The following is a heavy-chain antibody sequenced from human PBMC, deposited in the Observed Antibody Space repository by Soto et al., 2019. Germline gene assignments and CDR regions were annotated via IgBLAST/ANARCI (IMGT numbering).Heavy chain of an antibody. V-gene: IGHV3-53*01. Sequence: GGSLRLSCAASGFTVSSYYMSWVRQAPGKGLEWVSVIYSGGSKSYADSVKGRFTISRDNSKNTVYLQMNSLRAEDTAVYYCARDLGRDSSQHWGQGTLVTVSS. J-gene: IGHJ1*01. CDR2: IYSGGSK. CDR3: ARDLGRDSSQH. D-gene: IGHD2-21*02. CDR1: GFTVSSYY.